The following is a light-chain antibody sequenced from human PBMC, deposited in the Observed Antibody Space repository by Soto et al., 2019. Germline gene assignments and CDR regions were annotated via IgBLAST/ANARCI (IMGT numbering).Light chain of an antibody. CDR2: GAS. Sequence: EIVMTQSPATLSVSPGERFTLSCRASQSISTNLAWYQQKPGQAPRLLIYGASTRATGIPARFSGSGSGTEFTVTISSLQSEDFAVYYCQQYNDWPRTFGHGTKVEI. CDR1: QSISTN. V-gene: IGKV3-15*01. CDR3: QQYNDWPRT. J-gene: IGKJ1*01.